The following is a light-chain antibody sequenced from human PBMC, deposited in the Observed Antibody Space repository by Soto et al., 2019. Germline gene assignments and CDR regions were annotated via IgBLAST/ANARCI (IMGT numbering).Light chain of an antibody. CDR2: GAS. CDR1: QGISSY. CDR3: QQVNSYPPT. Sequence: DIQLTQSPSFLSTSVGDRVTITCRASQGISSYLAWYQQKPGKAPKLLVYGASTLQSEVPSRFSGSGSGTEFTLTISSLQPEDFATYYCQQVNSYPPTFGQGTKVEIK. J-gene: IGKJ1*01. V-gene: IGKV1-9*01.